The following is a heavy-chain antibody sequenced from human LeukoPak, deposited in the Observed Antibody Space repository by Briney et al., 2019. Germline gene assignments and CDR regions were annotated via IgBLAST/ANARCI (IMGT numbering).Heavy chain of an antibody. CDR2: IYRDGRT. CDR3: AKVKGWYGEGYFDY. CDR1: GFAVSSNY. J-gene: IGHJ4*02. D-gene: IGHD3-10*01. Sequence: GGSLRLSCAASGFAVSSNYMSWVRQAPGKGLEWVSAIYRDGRTYYGDSVKGRFTISRDISKNTLFLQMTSLTAEDTALYYCAKVKGWYGEGYFDYWGQGSLVTVSS. V-gene: IGHV3-53*01.